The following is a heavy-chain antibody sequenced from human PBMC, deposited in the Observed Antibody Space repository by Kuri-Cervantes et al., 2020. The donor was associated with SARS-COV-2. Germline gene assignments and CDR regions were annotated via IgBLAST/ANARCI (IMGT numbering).Heavy chain of an antibody. V-gene: IGHV3-23*01. CDR1: GFTFGDYA. CDR2: ISGSGGST. D-gene: IGHD2-2*02. J-gene: IGHJ4*02. CDR3: AKSNLGYCSSTSCYSFDY. Sequence: GGSLRLSCTASGFTFGDYAMHWVRQAPGKGLEWLSVISGSGGSTEHADSVKGRFTISRDNSKNTLYLDMNRLRADDTAVYYCAKSNLGYCSSTSCYSFDYWGQGTLVTVSS.